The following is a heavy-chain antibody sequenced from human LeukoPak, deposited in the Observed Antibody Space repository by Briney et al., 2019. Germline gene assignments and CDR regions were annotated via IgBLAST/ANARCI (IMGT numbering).Heavy chain of an antibody. Sequence: TGESLKISCKGSGYIFTSYWIGWVRQMPGKGLEWTGIIYPGDSDTRYSPSFQGQVTISADKYISTAYLQWSSLKASDTAMFYCARQPDSSGSPLYWGQGTLVSVSS. J-gene: IGHJ4*02. V-gene: IGHV5-51*01. CDR1: GYIFTSYW. CDR2: IYPGDSDT. CDR3: ARQPDSSGSPLY. D-gene: IGHD3-22*01.